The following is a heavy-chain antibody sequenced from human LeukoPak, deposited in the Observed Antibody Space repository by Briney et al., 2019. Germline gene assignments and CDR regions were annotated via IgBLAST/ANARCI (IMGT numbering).Heavy chain of an antibody. CDR2: IYSGGST. D-gene: IGHD2-15*01. CDR3: ASPRGVVGYYMDV. CDR1: GFTVSSNY. V-gene: IGHV3-66*02. J-gene: IGHJ6*03. Sequence: GGSLRLSCAASGFTVSSNYMSWVRQAPGKGLEWVSVIYSGGSTYYADSVKGRFTISRDNSKNTLYLQMNSLRAEDTAVYYCASPRGVVGYYMDVWGKGTTVTVSS.